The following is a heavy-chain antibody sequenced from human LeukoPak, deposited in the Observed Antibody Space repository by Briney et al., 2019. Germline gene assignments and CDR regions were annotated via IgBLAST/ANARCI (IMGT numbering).Heavy chain of an antibody. J-gene: IGHJ5*02. CDR1: GYSFTSYW. CDR2: IYPGDSDT. D-gene: IGHD6-13*01. CDR3: XXXXSIAAAGINWFDP. Sequence: GESLKISCKGSGYSFTSYWIGWVRQMPGKGLEWMGIIYPGDSDTRYSPSFQGQVTIPADKSISTAYLQWSSLKASHPALYYXXXXXSIAAAGINWFDPWGQGTLVTVSS. V-gene: IGHV5-51*01.